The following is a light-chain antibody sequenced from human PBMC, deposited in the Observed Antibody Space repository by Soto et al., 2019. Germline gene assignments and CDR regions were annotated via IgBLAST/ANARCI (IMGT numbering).Light chain of an antibody. CDR1: QNVGSRY. Sequence: TQSPSFVSASVGDRVTITCRASQNVGSRYLAWYQQKPGQAPRLLIYGTSNRATGIPDRFSGSGSGTDFSLTISSLEPGDLAVYYCQQYGSSPRTFGQGTKVEIK. CDR3: QQYGSSPRT. J-gene: IGKJ1*01. CDR2: GTS. V-gene: IGKV3-20*01.